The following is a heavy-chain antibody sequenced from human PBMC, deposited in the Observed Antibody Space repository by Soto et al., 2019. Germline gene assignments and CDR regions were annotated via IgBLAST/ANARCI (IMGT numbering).Heavy chain of an antibody. CDR3: ARDGGGGCSGGSCSYYYGMDV. Sequence: SETLSLTCAVSGYSISSGYYWGWIGQPPGKGLEWIGRIYHSGSTYYNPSLKSRGTISVDTSKNQFSLKLSSVSAPDTAVYYCARDGGGGCSGGSCSYYYGMDVWGQGTTVTVYS. CDR1: GYSISSGYY. D-gene: IGHD2-15*01. J-gene: IGHJ6*02. CDR2: IYHSGST. V-gene: IGHV4-38-2*02.